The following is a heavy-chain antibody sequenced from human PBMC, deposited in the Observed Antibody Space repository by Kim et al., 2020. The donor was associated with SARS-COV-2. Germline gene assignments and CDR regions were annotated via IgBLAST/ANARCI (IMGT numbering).Heavy chain of an antibody. V-gene: IGHV1-3*01. Sequence: ASVKVSCKASGYTFSKSAMHWVRQAPGQRLEWLGWINAGNGNTKYSQEFPGRVTMTRDTSARTAYMELSSLGSEDTAVYYCARDKGLRYFDWSFNHNYFDPWGQGTLVTVSS. CDR3: ARDKGLRYFDWSFNHNYFDP. D-gene: IGHD3-9*01. CDR2: INAGNGNT. CDR1: GYTFSKSA. J-gene: IGHJ5*02.